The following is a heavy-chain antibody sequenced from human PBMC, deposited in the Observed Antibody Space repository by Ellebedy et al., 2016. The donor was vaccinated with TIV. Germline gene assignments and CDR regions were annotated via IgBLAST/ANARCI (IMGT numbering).Heavy chain of an antibody. CDR3: ARIVGATPLD. V-gene: IGHV3-9*01. Sequence: SLKISCAASGFTFDDYAMHWVRQAPGKGLEWVSGISWNSGSIGYADSVKGRFTISRDNAKNSLYLQMNSLRAEDTAVYYCARIVGATPLDWGQGTLVTVSS. D-gene: IGHD1-26*01. J-gene: IGHJ4*02. CDR1: GFTFDDYA. CDR2: ISWNSGSI.